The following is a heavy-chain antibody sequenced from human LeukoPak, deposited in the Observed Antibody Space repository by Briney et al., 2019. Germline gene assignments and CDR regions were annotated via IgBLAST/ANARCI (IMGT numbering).Heavy chain of an antibody. Sequence: GGSLRLSCAASGFTFSSYAMSWVRQAPGEGLGWVSAISGSGGSTYYADSVKGRFTISRDNSKNTLYLQMNSLRAEDTAVYYCANIYYGSGSYRSGFDYWGQGTLVTVSS. J-gene: IGHJ4*02. D-gene: IGHD3-10*01. CDR3: ANIYYGSGSYRSGFDY. CDR2: ISGSGGST. CDR1: GFTFSSYA. V-gene: IGHV3-23*01.